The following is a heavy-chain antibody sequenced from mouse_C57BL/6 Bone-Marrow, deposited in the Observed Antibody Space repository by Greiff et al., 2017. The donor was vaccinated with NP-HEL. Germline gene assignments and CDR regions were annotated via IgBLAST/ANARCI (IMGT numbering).Heavy chain of an antibody. Sequence: EVNVVESGGGLVQPKGSLKLSCAASGFSFNTYAMNWVRQAPGKGLEWVARIRSKSNNYATYYADSVKDRFTISRDDSESMLYLQMNNLKTEDTAMYYCVRHKLPYFDVWGTGTTVTVSS. J-gene: IGHJ1*03. CDR1: GFSFNTYA. CDR3: VRHKLPYFDV. D-gene: IGHD2-1*01. V-gene: IGHV10-1*01. CDR2: IRSKSNNYAT.